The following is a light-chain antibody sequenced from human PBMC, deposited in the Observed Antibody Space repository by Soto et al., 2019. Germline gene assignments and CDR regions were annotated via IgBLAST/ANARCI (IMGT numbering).Light chain of an antibody. CDR3: SSYAGSNIV. CDR1: SSDVGGYNY. J-gene: IGLJ2*01. Sequence: QSALTQPPSAPGSPGQSVTISCTGTSSDVGGYNYVSWYRQHPGKAPKLMIYEVSKRPSGVPDRFSGSKSGNTASLTVSGLQAEDEADYYCSSYAGSNIVFGGGTKLTVL. CDR2: EVS. V-gene: IGLV2-8*01.